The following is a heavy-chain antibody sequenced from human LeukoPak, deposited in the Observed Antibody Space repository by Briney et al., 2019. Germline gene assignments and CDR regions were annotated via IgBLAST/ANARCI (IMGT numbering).Heavy chain of an antibody. CDR3: AAPGGYFDY. CDR1: GGSFSGYY. CDR2: INHSGST. D-gene: IGHD3-16*01. J-gene: IGHJ4*02. V-gene: IGHV4-34*01. Sequence: SETLSLTCAVYGGSFSGYYWSWIRQPPGKGLEWIGEINHSGSTNYNPSLKSRVTISVDTSKNQFSLKLSSVTAADAAVYYCAAPGGYFDYWGQGTLVTVSS.